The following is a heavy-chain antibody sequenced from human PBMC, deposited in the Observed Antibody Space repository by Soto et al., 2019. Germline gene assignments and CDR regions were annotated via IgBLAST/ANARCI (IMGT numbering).Heavy chain of an antibody. Sequence: ASVKVSCKASGYTFTSYYMHWVRQAPGQGLEWMGIINPSGGSTSYAQKFQGRVTMTRDTSTSTVYMELSSLRSEDTAVYYCARDSTGYYDFWSGYYDYWGQETLVTVSS. CDR3: ARDSTGYYDFWSGYYDY. D-gene: IGHD3-3*01. CDR1: GYTFTSYY. J-gene: IGHJ4*02. V-gene: IGHV1-46*03. CDR2: INPSGGST.